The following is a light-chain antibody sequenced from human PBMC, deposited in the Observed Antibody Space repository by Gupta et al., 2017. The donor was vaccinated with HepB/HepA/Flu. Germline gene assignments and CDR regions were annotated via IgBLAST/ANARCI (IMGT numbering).Light chain of an antibody. CDR3: QQSYTNPPWT. Sequence: DIQMTQSPSSLSASVGDRVTLTCRASQNIDTYLNWYQQKPGKAPNLLIYGTSTLHSGVPSRFSGSGSGTDFTLTISSLQPEDFASYYCQQSYTNPPWTFGQGTMVDLK. CDR2: GTS. V-gene: IGKV1-39*01. CDR1: QNIDTY. J-gene: IGKJ1*01.